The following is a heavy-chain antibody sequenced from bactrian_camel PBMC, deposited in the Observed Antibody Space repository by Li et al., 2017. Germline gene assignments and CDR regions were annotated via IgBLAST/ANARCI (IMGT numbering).Heavy chain of an antibody. D-gene: IGHD1*01. J-gene: IGHJ4*01. CDR1: EYLFTSYC. CDR2: IDSDNST. Sequence: AHEYLFTSYCMGRFRQAPGKEREGVASIDSDNSTTYAESVKGRFTISKDNAKNTVYLQMSSLKSEDSGVYYCAAGRDHFGTCPRSDLASFTYWAQGTQVTVS. CDR3: AAGRDHFGTCPRSDLASFTY. V-gene: IGHV3S10*01.